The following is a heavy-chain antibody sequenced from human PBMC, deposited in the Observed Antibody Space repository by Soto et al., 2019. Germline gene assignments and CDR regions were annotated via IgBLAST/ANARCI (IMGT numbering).Heavy chain of an antibody. CDR2: ISGSGGST. D-gene: IGHD6-13*01. CDR1: GFTFSSYA. Sequence: EVQLLESGGGLVQPGGSLRLSCAASGFTFSSYAMSWVRQAPGKGLEWVSAISGSGGSTYYADSVKGRFTISRDNSKNTLYLQMNSLRAEDTAVYYCAKVRGIAAAGSWFDPGAREPWSPSPQ. J-gene: IGHJ5*02. V-gene: IGHV3-23*01. CDR3: AKVRGIAAAGSWFDP.